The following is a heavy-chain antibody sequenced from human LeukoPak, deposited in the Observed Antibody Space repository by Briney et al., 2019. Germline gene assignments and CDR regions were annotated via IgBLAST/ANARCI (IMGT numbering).Heavy chain of an antibody. D-gene: IGHD2-2*01. V-gene: IGHV3-21*01. CDR2: ISSSSSYI. J-gene: IGHJ4*02. Sequence: GGSLRLSCAASGFTFSSYSMNWVRQAPGKGLEWVSSISSSSSYIYYADSVKGRFTISRDNAKNSLYLEMNSLRAEDTAVYYCARDWGGVRCSSTSCYLSWGQGTLVTVSS. CDR1: GFTFSSYS. CDR3: ARDWGGVRCSSTSCYLS.